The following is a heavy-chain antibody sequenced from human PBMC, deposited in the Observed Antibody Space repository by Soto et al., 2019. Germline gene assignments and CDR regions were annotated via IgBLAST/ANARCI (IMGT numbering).Heavy chain of an antibody. J-gene: IGHJ6*03. Sequence: EVQLLESGGGLVQPGGSLRLSCAASGFTFSDYSMNWVRQAPGRGLEWVSNISSGGLSTYFADSVQGRFTISRNNSYEKVDLQMSILTADDTSVYFWARAPRVYYSMDVWGKGATVTVSS. V-gene: IGHV3-23*01. CDR1: GFTFSDYS. CDR2: ISSGGLST. CDR3: ARAPRVYYSMDV.